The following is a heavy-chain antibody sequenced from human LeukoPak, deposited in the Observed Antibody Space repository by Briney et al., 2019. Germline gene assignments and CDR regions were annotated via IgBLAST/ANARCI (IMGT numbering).Heavy chain of an antibody. CDR2: VNLQGST. CDR3: AREGGPYRPLDY. V-gene: IGHV4-4*02. Sequence: SGTLSLTCAVSGGSISNTNWWTWARQPPGKGLEWIGEVNLQGSTNYNPSLKSRVAISVDKSENHISLKLTSVTAADTAVYYCAREGGPYRPLDYSGQGTLVTVAS. J-gene: IGHJ4*02. CDR1: GGSISNTNW.